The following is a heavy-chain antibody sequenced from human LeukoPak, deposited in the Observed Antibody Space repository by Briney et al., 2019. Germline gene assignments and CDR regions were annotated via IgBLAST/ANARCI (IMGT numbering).Heavy chain of an antibody. D-gene: IGHD6-13*01. J-gene: IGHJ4*02. V-gene: IGHV4-39*01. CDR2: IYYGENT. CDR1: GGSISSGPYY. CDR3: ARVHSSSWYTGNDY. Sequence: SETLSLTCTVFGGSISSGPYYWGWIRQPPGKGLEWIGNIYYGENTYYNPSLKSRVTISIDTSKNQFYLKLTSLTAADTAVYYCARVHSSSWYTGNDYWGQGTLVTVSS.